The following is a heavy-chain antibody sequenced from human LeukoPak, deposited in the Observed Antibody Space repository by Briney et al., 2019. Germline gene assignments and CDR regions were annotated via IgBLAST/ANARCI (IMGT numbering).Heavy chain of an antibody. D-gene: IGHD2-15*01. CDR3: ARDGDGGSFEYYYYGMEV. CDR2: INPNSGVT. CDR1: GYTFTGFY. J-gene: IGHJ6*02. Sequence: RASVKVSCKASGYTFTGFYIHWVRQAPGQGLEWVGWINPNSGVTNYAQKFQGWVTMTRDTSISTAYMELSRLRSDDTAVYYCARDGDGGSFEYYYYGMEVWGQGTTVTVSS. V-gene: IGHV1-2*04.